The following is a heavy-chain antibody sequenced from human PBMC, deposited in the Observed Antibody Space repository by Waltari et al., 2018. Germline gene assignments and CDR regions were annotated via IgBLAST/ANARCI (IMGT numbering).Heavy chain of an antibody. CDR1: GFTFNSYA. CDR3: ARPVYDFWSGYLWGWFDP. J-gene: IGHJ5*02. CDR2: ISGSGGST. V-gene: IGHV3-23*01. D-gene: IGHD3-3*01. Sequence: EVQLLESGGGLVQPGGSLRLSCAASGFTFNSYAMSWVRQAPGKGLEWVSAISGSGGSTYYADSVKGRFTISRDNSKNTLYLQMNSLRAEDTAVYYCARPVYDFWSGYLWGWFDPWGQGTLVTVSS.